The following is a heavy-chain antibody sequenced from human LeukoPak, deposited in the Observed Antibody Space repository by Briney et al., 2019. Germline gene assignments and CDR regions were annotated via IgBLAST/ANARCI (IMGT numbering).Heavy chain of an antibody. CDR1: GFTFSSYG. J-gene: IGHJ4*02. CDR2: IRGDAGST. CDR3: ARVWAWGSGNYFDN. D-gene: IGHD7-27*01. V-gene: IGHV3-20*04. Sequence: GGSLRLSCAASGFTFSSYGMTWVRQAPGKGLEWVSAIRGDAGSTGYADSVKGRFTISRDNAKNSLYLQMNSLRVEDTALYYCARVWAWGSGNYFDNWGQGTLVTVSS.